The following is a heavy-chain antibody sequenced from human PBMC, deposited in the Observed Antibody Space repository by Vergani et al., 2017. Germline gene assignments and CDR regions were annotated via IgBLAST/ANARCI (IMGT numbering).Heavy chain of an antibody. Sequence: QVQLVESGGGVVQPGRSLRLSCAASGFTFSSYAMHWVRQAPGKGLEWVAVISYDGSNKYYADSVKGRFTISRDNSKNTLYLQMNSLRAEDTAVYYCARDHNWDLPGRWFDSGGKGTLVTVSS. D-gene: IGHD1-26*01. CDR2: ISYDGSNK. V-gene: IGHV3-30-3*01. CDR1: GFTFSSYA. J-gene: IGHJ5*01. CDR3: ARDHNWDLPGRWFDS.